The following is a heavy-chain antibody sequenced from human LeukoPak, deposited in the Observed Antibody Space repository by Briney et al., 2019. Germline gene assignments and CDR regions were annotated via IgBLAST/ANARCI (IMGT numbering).Heavy chain of an antibody. CDR2: IKQDGSEK. D-gene: IGHD5-18*01. CDR3: ARGRYNYGYIYDY. Sequence: GSLRLSCAASGFTFSSYGMSWVRQAPGKGLEWVANIKQDGSEKYYVDSVKGRFTISRDNAKNSLYLQMNSLRAEDTAVYYCARGRYNYGYIYDYWGQGTLVTVSS. J-gene: IGHJ4*02. CDR1: GFTFSSYG. V-gene: IGHV3-7*01.